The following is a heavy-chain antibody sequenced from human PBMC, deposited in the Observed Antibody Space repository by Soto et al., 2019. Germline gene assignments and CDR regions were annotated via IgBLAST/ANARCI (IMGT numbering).Heavy chain of an antibody. CDR3: ARASSKRGYSYGPDY. CDR2: IFYTGGA. CDR1: GGSINNYY. J-gene: IGHJ4*02. V-gene: IGHV4-59*12. D-gene: IGHD5-18*01. Sequence: PSETLSLTCTVSGGSINNYYWSWIRQPPGKGLEWIGYIFYTGGANYNPSLKSRVTISVDTSKNQFSLKLSSVTAADTAVYYCARASSKRGYSYGPDYWGQGPLVTVS.